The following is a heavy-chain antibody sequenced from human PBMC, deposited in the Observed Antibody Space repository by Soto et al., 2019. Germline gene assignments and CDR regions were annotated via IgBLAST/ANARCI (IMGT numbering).Heavy chain of an antibody. CDR2: INPILSMS. CDR1: GDTFSFYT. D-gene: IGHD3-10*01. CDR3: ATSYGSGYRAFDY. V-gene: IGHV1-69*02. J-gene: IGHJ4*02. Sequence: SVKVSCKASGDTFSFYTINWVRQAPGLGLEWVGRINPILSMSNYAQKFQGRVTMTADKSTNTAYMELRSLRSEDTAMYYCATSYGSGYRAFDYWGQGALVTVYS.